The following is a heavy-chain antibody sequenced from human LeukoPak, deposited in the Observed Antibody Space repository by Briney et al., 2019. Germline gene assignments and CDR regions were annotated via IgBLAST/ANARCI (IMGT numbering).Heavy chain of an antibody. V-gene: IGHV4-39*07. CDR3: ARGPPIIPAAMNYFAY. CDR1: GGSISSSGYY. Sequence: PSETLSLTCTVSGGSISSSGYYWGWIRQPPGKGLEWIGTIYYSGTTYYNPSLKSRVTISVDTSKNQFSLKLSSVTAADTAVYYCARGPPIIPAAMNYFAYWGQGTLVTVSS. D-gene: IGHD2-2*01. CDR2: IYYSGTT. J-gene: IGHJ4*02.